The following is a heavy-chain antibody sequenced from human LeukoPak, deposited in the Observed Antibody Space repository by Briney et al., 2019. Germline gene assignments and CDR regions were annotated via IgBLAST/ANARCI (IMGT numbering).Heavy chain of an antibody. CDR2: IYPGDSDT. J-gene: IGHJ3*02. D-gene: IGHD3-10*01. CDR3: ARHHPPYYYATTGAFDI. Sequence: GESLKISCKGSGYSFTSYWLGWVRQMPGKGLGWMGIIYPGDSDTRYSTSFQGQVTISADKSISTAYLQWSSLKASDTAMYYCARHHPPYYYATTGAFDIWGQGTMVTVSS. V-gene: IGHV5-51*01. CDR1: GYSFTSYW.